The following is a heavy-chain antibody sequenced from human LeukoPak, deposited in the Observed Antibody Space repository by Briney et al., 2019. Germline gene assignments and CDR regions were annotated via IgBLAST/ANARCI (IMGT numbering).Heavy chain of an antibody. V-gene: IGHV3-21*01. CDR2: ISSSSSYI. J-gene: IGHJ4*02. Sequence: GGSLRLSCAASGFTFSSYSMNWVRQAPGKGLELVSSISSSSSYIYYADSVKGRFTISRDNAKNSLYLQMNSLRAEDTAVYYCARDKPGGGYDYGNDYWGQGTLVTVSS. D-gene: IGHD5-12*01. CDR1: GFTFSSYS. CDR3: ARDKPGGGYDYGNDY.